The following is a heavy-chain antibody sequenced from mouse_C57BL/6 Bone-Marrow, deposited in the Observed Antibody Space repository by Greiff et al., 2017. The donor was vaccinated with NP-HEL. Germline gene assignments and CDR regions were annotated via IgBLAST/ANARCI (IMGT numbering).Heavy chain of an antibody. D-gene: IGHD1-1*01. CDR1: GYAFTNYL. CDR3: ARSRASLTTVVAFYAMDY. CDR2: INPGSGGT. Sequence: QVQLKESGAELVRPGTSVKVSCKASGYAFTNYLIEWVKQRPGQGLEWIGVINPGSGGTNYNEKFKGKATLTADKSSSTAYMQLSSLTSEDSAVYFCARSRASLTTVVAFYAMDYWGQGTSVTVSS. V-gene: IGHV1-54*01. J-gene: IGHJ4*01.